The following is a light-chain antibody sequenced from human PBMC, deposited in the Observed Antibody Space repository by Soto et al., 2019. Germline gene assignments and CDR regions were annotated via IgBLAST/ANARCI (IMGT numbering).Light chain of an antibody. J-gene: IGLJ1*01. CDR2: EVI. Sequence: QPVLTQPPTVTGSPGQAVTISCTGTSSDVGKYDRVSWYQQPPGTAPKLIIYEVINRPSGVPARFSGSKSGNTASLTISGLQAEDEADYYCSSYMSTSRYVFGAGTKVTVL. CDR1: SSDVGKYDR. V-gene: IGLV2-18*02. CDR3: SSYMSTSRYV.